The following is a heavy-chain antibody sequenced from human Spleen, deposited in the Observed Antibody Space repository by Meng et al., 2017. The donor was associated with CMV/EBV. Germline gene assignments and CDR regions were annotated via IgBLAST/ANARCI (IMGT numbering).Heavy chain of an antibody. V-gene: IGHV3-48*03. D-gene: IGHD3-3*01. CDR3: ARDKYDFWSGYYISYFDY. J-gene: IGHJ4*02. CDR1: GFTFSSYA. Sequence: GESLKISCAASGFTFSSYAMHWVRQAPGKGLEWVSYISSSGSTIYYADSVKGRFTISRDNAKNSLYLQMNSLRAEDTAVYYCARDKYDFWSGYYISYFDYWGQGTLVTVSS. CDR2: ISSSGSTI.